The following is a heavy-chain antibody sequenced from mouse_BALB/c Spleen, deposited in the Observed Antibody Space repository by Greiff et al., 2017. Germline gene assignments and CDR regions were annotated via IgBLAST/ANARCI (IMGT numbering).Heavy chain of an antibody. D-gene: IGHD1-2*01. CDR3: ASLPGYYGYYFDY. CDR1: GYSITSGYY. CDR2: ISYDGNN. J-gene: IGHJ2*01. Sequence: EVKLEESGPGLVKPSQSLSLTCSVTGYSITSGYYWNWIRQFPGNKLEWMGYISYDGNNNYNPSLKNRISITRDTSKNQFFLKLNSVTTEDTATYYCASLPGYYGYYFDYWGQGTTLTVSS. V-gene: IGHV3-6*02.